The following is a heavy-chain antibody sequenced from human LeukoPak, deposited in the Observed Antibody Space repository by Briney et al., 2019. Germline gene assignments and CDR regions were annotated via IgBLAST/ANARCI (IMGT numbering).Heavy chain of an antibody. CDR3: ARVWGYYYYYMDV. J-gene: IGHJ6*03. Sequence: ASVKVSCKASGYTFTGYYMHWVRQAPGQGLEWMGWINPNSGGTNYAQKFQGWVTMTRGTSISTAYMELSSLRSEDTAVYYCARVWGYYYYYMDVWGKGTTVTVSS. CDR2: INPNSGGT. V-gene: IGHV1-2*04. D-gene: IGHD3-16*01. CDR1: GYTFTGYY.